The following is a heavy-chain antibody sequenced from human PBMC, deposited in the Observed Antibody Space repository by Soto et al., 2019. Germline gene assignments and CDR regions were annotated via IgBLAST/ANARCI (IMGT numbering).Heavy chain of an antibody. J-gene: IGHJ4*02. CDR1: GYTFTNYY. V-gene: IGHV1-46*03. CDR3: ARVVAAAGTWYFDY. D-gene: IGHD6-13*01. CDR2: INPSGGST. Sequence: ASVKVSCKASGYTFTNYYIHWVRQAPGQGLEWMGIINPSGGSTGYAQKFQGRVTMTRDTSTSTVYMELSSLRSEDTAVYYCARVVAAAGTWYFDYWAQGNLVTVSS.